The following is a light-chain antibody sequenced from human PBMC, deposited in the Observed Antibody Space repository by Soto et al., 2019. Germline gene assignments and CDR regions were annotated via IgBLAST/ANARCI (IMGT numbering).Light chain of an antibody. CDR1: QDINDW. CDR3: QQYHRRRT. J-gene: IGKJ1*01. Sequence: DIQMSQSPSTLSASVGDRVIITCRASQDINDWLAWYQQKPGNAPKFLIYDASTLESGVPSRFSGSGSGTEFTLTISRLQPDDFATYYFQQYHRRRTFGQGTKVDIK. V-gene: IGKV1-5*01. CDR2: DAS.